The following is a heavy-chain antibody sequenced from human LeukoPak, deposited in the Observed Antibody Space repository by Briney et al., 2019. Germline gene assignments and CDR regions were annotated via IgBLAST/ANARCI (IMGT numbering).Heavy chain of an antibody. CDR3: ARDLGAQGHWGLDY. V-gene: IGHV1-2*02. Sequence: PEASVKVSCKPSGYTFTDYYLLWVRQAPGQGLEWMGWIKPDSGATDDAQNFQARVTMTRDTSISTAYMELSRLRPDDTAVYYCARDLGAQGHWGLDYWGQGTLVTVSS. D-gene: IGHD7-27*01. J-gene: IGHJ4*02. CDR1: GYTFTDYY. CDR2: IKPDSGAT.